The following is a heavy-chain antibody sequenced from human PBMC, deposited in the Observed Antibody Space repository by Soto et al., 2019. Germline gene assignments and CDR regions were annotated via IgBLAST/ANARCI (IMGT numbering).Heavy chain of an antibody. Sequence: LRLSCAASGFTFSSYWMSWVRQAPGKGLEWVANIKQDGSEKYYVDSVKGRFTISRDNAKNSLYLQMNSLRAEDTAVYYCAREKRGGYYGSGSYYNRRVYYYYGMDVWGQGTTVTVSS. V-gene: IGHV3-7*05. CDR1: GFTFSSYW. CDR2: IKQDGSEK. D-gene: IGHD3-10*01. CDR3: AREKRGGYYGSGSYYNRRVYYYYGMDV. J-gene: IGHJ6*02.